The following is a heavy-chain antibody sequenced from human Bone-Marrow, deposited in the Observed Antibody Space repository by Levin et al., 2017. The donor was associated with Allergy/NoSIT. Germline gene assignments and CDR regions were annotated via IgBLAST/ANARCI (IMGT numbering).Heavy chain of an antibody. CDR3: ASRVAAACWYFDL. CDR1: GGTFSSYV. D-gene: IGHD6-13*01. Sequence: GGSLRLSCTPSGGTFSSYVISWVRQAPGQGLEWVGGFVPIIGTTNSAQRFQGRVTITADESTRTAYMELSSLRSEDTAVYYCASRVAAACWYFDLWGRGTLVTVSS. V-gene: IGHV1-69*01. J-gene: IGHJ2*01. CDR2: FVPIIGTT.